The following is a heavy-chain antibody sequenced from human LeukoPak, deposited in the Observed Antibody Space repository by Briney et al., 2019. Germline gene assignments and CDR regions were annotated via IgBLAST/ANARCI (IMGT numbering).Heavy chain of an antibody. CDR2: INHSGRT. J-gene: IGHJ5*02. V-gene: IGHV4-34*01. CDR3: AREDVVAVPATIPTNPMEPTWIDP. CDR1: GGSISSYY. Sequence: KTSETLSLTCTVSGGSISSYYWSWIPQPPGKGLEWIGEINHSGRTNYNPSLKSRVTISVDTSKNQFSLKLSSVTAADTAMYYCAREDVVAVPATIPTNPMEPTWIDPWGQGTLVTVSS. D-gene: IGHD2-2*01.